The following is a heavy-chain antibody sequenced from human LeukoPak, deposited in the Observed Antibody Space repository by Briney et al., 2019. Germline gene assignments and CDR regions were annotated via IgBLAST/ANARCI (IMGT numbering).Heavy chain of an antibody. CDR3: ARDLAARHFDY. J-gene: IGHJ4*02. V-gene: IGHV3-33*01. CDR2: IWYDGSKK. D-gene: IGHD6-6*01. CDR1: GFTFSSYG. Sequence: GRSLRLSCEASGFTFSSYGMHWVRQAPGKGLEWVAVIWYDGSKKYYGDSVKGRFTISRDNSKNTLYLQMNSLRGEDTAIYYCARDLAARHFDYWGQGTLVTVSS.